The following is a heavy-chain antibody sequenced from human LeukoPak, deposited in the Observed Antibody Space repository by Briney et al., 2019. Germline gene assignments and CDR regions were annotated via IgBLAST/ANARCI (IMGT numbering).Heavy chain of an antibody. CDR2: IYTDVSTT. J-gene: IGHJ3*02. V-gene: IGHV3-74*01. CDR3: ARDRGLGDAFDI. CDR1: GFTFSSYW. D-gene: IGHD3-10*01. Sequence: GGSLRLSCAASGFTFSSYWMHWVRQAPGKGLVWVSGIYTDVSTTTYADSVKGRFTISRDNAKNTLYLQMNSLRAEDTAVYYCARDRGLGDAFDIWGQGTRVTVSS.